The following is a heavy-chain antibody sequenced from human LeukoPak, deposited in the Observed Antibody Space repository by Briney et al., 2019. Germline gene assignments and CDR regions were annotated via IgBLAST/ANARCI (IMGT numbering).Heavy chain of an antibody. CDR2: IYTSGST. CDR1: GGSISSYY. V-gene: IGHV4-4*07. D-gene: IGHD6-13*01. Sequence: PSETLSLTCTVSGGSISSYYWSWIRQPAGKGLEWIGRIYTSGSTNYNPSLKSRVTMSVDTSKNQFSLKLSSVTAADTAVYYCARGRLAAAGGYYYYYMDVWGKGTTVTVSS. CDR3: ARGRLAAAGGYYYYYMDV. J-gene: IGHJ6*03.